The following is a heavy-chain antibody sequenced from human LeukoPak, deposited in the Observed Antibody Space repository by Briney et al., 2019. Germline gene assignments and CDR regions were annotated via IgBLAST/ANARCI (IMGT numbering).Heavy chain of an antibody. J-gene: IGHJ5*02. V-gene: IGHV4-30-4*01. D-gene: IGHD3-22*01. Sequence: SETMSLTCTVSGGSISSGDYYWSWIRQPPGKGLEWIAYMYYSGSTYYNPSLKSRVTMSADTSKNQLSLKLSSATAADTAVYYCARPYYYDSRIDPWGQGILVTVSS. CDR1: GGSISSGDYY. CDR2: MYYSGST. CDR3: ARPYYYDSRIDP.